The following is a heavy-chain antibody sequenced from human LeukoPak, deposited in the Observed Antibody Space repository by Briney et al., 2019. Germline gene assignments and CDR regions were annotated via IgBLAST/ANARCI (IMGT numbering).Heavy chain of an antibody. V-gene: IGHV3-48*04. CDR1: GFTFSDYN. CDR3: ARDQGVAGYVIDY. Sequence: RAGGSLRLTCAASGFTFSDYNMNWVRQVPGEGLEWVSYISSLSSTIYYADSVKGRFTISRDNAKNSLYLQMNSLRAEDTAVYYCARDQGVAGYVIDYWGQGTLVTVSS. CDR2: ISSLSSTI. D-gene: IGHD6-19*01. J-gene: IGHJ4*02.